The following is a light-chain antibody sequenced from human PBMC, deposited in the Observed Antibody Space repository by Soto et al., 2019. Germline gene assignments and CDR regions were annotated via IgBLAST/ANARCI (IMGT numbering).Light chain of an antibody. CDR3: QRSDTSPGT. CDR2: GAF. CDR1: QIVTNNY. Sequence: EIVLTQSPGTLSLSPGERATLSCRASQIVTNNYLAWYQQRPGQAPRLLMYGAFHRATGIPDRFSGSGSGTDFTLTISRLQPEDCAVYYCQRSDTSPGTFGQGTKVEIK. V-gene: IGKV3-20*01. J-gene: IGKJ1*01.